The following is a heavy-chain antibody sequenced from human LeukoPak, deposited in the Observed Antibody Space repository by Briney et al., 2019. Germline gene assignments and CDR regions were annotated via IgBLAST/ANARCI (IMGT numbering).Heavy chain of an antibody. D-gene: IGHD1-26*01. V-gene: IGHV4-4*07. J-gene: IGHJ4*02. CDR1: GGSISIYY. CDR3: AAFLSGTYWYFDY. Sequence: PSETLSLTCTVSGGSISIYYWSWIRQSAGEGVEWIGHIYTSWSNDFYTIGSTDDNPSLKSRVTISVDKSKNHFSLKLSSVTAADTAVYYCAAFLSGTYWYFDYWGQGILVTVSS. CDR2: IYTSWSN.